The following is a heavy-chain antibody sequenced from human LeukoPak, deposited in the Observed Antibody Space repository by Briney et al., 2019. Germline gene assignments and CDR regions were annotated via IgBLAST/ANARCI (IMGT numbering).Heavy chain of an antibody. D-gene: IGHD5-24*01. V-gene: IGHV3-30*18. CDR1: GFTFSDYG. CDR3: VKDRGWLQPFDY. J-gene: IGHJ4*02. CDR2: ISYDGGNK. Sequence: GGSLRLSCAASGFTFSDYGMHWVRQAPGKGLEWVAVISYDGGNKYYADSVKGRFTISRDNSKNTLYLQMSSLRAEDTAVYYCVKDRGWLQPFDYWGQGTLVTVSS.